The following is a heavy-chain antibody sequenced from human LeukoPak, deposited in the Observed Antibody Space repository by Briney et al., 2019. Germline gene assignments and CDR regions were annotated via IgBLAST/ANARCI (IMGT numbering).Heavy chain of an antibody. CDR3: ARGHLGRGVMGYYYYYMDV. V-gene: IGHV1-2*02. J-gene: IGHJ6*03. D-gene: IGHD3-10*01. Sequence: ASVKVSCKASGYTFTGYYMHWVRQAPGQGLEWMGWINPNSGGTNYAQKFQGRVTMTRDTSISTAYMELSRLRSDDTAVYYCARGHLGRGVMGYYYYYMDVWGKGTSVTVSS. CDR1: GYTFTGYY. CDR2: INPNSGGT.